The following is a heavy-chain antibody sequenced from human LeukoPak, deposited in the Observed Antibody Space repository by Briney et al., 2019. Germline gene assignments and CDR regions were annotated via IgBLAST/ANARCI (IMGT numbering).Heavy chain of an antibody. CDR2: ISGSGSIK. CDR3: ARARYTSGWETLDY. D-gene: IGHD6-19*01. V-gene: IGHV3-48*03. Sequence: AGGSLRLSCIASRFVFNSYEMKWVRQAPGEGLEWVSYISGSGSIKHYADSVKGRFTISRDNAKNSLYLQRNGLRAEDTAVYNCARARYTSGWETLDYWGEGTLVTVS. CDR1: RFVFNSYE. J-gene: IGHJ4*02.